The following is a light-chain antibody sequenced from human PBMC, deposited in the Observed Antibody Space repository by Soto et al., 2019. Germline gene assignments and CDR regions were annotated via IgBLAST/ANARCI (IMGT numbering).Light chain of an antibody. J-gene: IGKJ5*01. CDR2: GAS. Sequence: IVMTQSPSTLSAAPGERVALSCRARQSVSSNLVWYQQKPGQAPRLLIYGASTRATGIPARFSGSGSGTEFTLTISSLQSEDFAVYYCQQYNNWPPITFGQGTRLEIK. CDR3: QQYNNWPPIT. CDR1: QSVSSN. V-gene: IGKV3-15*01.